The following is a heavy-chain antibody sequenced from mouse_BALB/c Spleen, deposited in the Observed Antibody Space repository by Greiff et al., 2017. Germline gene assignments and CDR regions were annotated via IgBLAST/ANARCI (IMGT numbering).Heavy chain of an antibody. CDR2: ISSGGSYT. V-gene: IGHV5-9-4*01. D-gene: IGHD2-4*01. CDR3: ARDQDDYDGFAY. CDR1: GFTFSGYA. Sequence: DVMLVESGGGLVKPGGSLKLSCAASGFTFSGYAMSWVRQSPEKRLEWVAEISSGGSYTYYPDTVTGRFTISRDNAKNTLYLEMSSLRSEDTAMYYCARDQDDYDGFAYWGQGTLVTVSA. J-gene: IGHJ3*01.